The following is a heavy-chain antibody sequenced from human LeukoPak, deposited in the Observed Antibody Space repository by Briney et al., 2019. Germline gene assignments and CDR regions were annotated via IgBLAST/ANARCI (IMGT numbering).Heavy chain of an antibody. CDR2: IYHSGST. CDR3: ARQYCSSTSCYGLLPLYWFDP. Sequence: PSETLSLTCTVSGYSISSGYYWGWIRQPPGKGLEWIGSIYHSGSTYYNPSLKSRVTISVDTSKNQFSLKLSSVTAADTAVYYCARQYCSSTSCYGLLPLYWFDPWGQGTLVTVSS. V-gene: IGHV4-38-2*02. J-gene: IGHJ5*02. CDR1: GYSISSGYY. D-gene: IGHD2-2*01.